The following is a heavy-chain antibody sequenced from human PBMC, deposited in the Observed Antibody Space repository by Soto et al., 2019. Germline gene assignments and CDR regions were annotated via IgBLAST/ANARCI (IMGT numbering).Heavy chain of an antibody. Sequence: PGGSLRVSCAASGFTFSSYGMSWVRQAPGKGLEWVSTISGSGGSTYYADSVKGRFTISRDNSKNTIYLQMNSLSAEGTAIYYCAKDPDIVATITVWGQGTLVTVSS. CDR3: AKDPDIVATITV. CDR1: GFTFSSYG. D-gene: IGHD5-12*01. V-gene: IGHV3-23*01. CDR2: ISGSGGST. J-gene: IGHJ4*02.